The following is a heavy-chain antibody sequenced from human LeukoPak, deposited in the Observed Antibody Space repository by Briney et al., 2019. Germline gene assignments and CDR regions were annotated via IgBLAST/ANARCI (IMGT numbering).Heavy chain of an antibody. D-gene: IGHD3-16*02. V-gene: IGHV3-7*04. J-gene: IGHJ4*02. CDR2: IKPDGTEK. CDR1: GFTFTDSW. CDR3: ARVRYGNYFDY. Sequence: VGSLRLSCAASGFTFTDSWMSWVRQPPGKGLEWVVNIKPDGTEKYYVDSLKGRFTVSRDNAKNSLYLQMSSLRAEDTAVYYCARVRYGNYFDYWGQGTLVTVSS.